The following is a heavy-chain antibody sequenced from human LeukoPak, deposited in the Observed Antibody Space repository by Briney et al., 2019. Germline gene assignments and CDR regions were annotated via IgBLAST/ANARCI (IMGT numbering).Heavy chain of an antibody. CDR1: GYTFTSYD. J-gene: IGHJ5*02. CDR3: ARAGYDILTGSNWFDP. CDR2: MNPNSGNT. D-gene: IGHD3-9*01. V-gene: IGHV1-8*01. Sequence: ASVKVSCKASGYTFTSYDINWVRQATGQGLEWMGWMNPNSGNTGYAQKFQGRVTMTRNTSISTAYMELSSLRSEDTAMYYCARAGYDILTGSNWFDPWGQGTLVTVSS.